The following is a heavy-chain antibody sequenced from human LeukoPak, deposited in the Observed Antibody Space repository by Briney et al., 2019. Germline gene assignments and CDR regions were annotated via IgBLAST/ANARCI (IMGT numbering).Heavy chain of an antibody. CDR1: GFTFSNYG. CDR3: ARDPEAAAINWFDP. CDR2: ISYDGSNK. D-gene: IGHD6-25*01. V-gene: IGHV3-30*03. Sequence: GGSLRLSCAASGFTFSNYGMHWVRQAPGKGLEWVAVISYDGSNKYYADSVKGRFTISRDNSKNTLYLQMNSLRAEDTAVYYCARDPEAAAINWFDPWGQGTLVTVSS. J-gene: IGHJ5*02.